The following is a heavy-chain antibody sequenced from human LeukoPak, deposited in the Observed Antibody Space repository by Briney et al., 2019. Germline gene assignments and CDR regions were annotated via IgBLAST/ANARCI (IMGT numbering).Heavy chain of an antibody. D-gene: IGHD3-9*01. CDR3: ARAGYDILTGFSYYFDY. J-gene: IGHJ4*02. CDR1: GGSISSYY. V-gene: IGHV4-4*07. CDR2: IYTSGST. Sequence: SETLSLTCTVSGGSISSYYWSWIRQPAGKGLEWIRRIYTSGSTNYNPSLKSRVTMSVDTSKSRLSLKLSSVTAADTAVYYCARAGYDILTGFSYYFDYWGQGTLVTVSS.